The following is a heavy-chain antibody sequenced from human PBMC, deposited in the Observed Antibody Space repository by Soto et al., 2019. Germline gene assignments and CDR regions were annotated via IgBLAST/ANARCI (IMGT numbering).Heavy chain of an antibody. Sequence: ASVKVSCKASGGTFSSYAISWVRQAPGQGLEWMGGIIPIFGTANYAQKFQGRVTITADESTSTAYMELSSLRSEDTAVYYCARDVERGTVIYYGMDVWGQGTTVTVSS. D-gene: IGHD4-17*01. J-gene: IGHJ6*02. CDR1: GGTFSSYA. CDR2: IIPIFGTA. CDR3: ARDVERGTVIYYGMDV. V-gene: IGHV1-69*13.